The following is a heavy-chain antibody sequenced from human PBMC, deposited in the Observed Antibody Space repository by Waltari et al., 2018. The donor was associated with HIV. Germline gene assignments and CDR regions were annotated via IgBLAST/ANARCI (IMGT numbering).Heavy chain of an antibody. D-gene: IGHD3-3*01. CDR2: IKQDGSEK. Sequence: EVQLVESGGGLVQPGGSLRLSCAASGFTFRSYWWRWVRQAPGKGLEWVANIKQDGSEKYYVDSVKGRFTISRDNAKNSLYLQMNSLRAEDTAVYYCARADYDFWSGSVYYYYGMDVWGQGTTVTVSS. CDR1: GFTFRSYW. V-gene: IGHV3-7*01. J-gene: IGHJ6*02. CDR3: ARADYDFWSGSVYYYYGMDV.